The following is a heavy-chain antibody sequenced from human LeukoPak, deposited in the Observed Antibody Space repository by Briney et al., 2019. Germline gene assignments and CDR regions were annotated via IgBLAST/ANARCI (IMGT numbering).Heavy chain of an antibody. CDR2: IRGSGDST. CDR3: ARGGSGTYYGGFFDP. D-gene: IGHD3-10*01. V-gene: IGHV3-23*01. J-gene: IGHJ5*02. CDR1: GFTLYNYA. Sequence: GGSLRLSCAASGFTLYNYAMSWVRQAPGGGLEWVAAIRGSGDSTYYADSVKGRFTISRDNLKNTLYLQMNSLRAEDTAVYYCARGGSGTYYGGFFDPWSQGTLVTVSS.